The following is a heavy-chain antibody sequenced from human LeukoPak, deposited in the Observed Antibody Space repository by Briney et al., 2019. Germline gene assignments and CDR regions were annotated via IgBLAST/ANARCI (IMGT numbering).Heavy chain of an antibody. CDR1: GSRFTSYW. CDR2: IYPGDSDT. J-gene: IGHJ4*02. D-gene: IGHD2-2*01. Sequence: GESLQISCKGSGSRFTSYWIGWGRQVPGKGLEWMGIIYPGDSDTRYSPSFQGQVTISADKSISTAYLQWSSLKASDTAMYYCATLGYCSSTSCYDFDYWGQGTLVTVSS. V-gene: IGHV5-51*01. CDR3: ATLGYCSSTSCYDFDY.